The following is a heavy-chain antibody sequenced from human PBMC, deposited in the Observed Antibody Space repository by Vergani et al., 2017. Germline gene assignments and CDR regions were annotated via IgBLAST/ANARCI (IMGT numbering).Heavy chain of an antibody. Sequence: EVQLVQSGAEVKKPGESLKISCKGSGYSFTSYWIGWVRQLPGKGLEWMGIIYPGDSDTRYSPSFQGQVTISADKSISTAYLQWSSLNASDTAMYYCARLSYCSGGSCCSFDYWGQGTLVTVSS. CDR2: IYPGDSDT. J-gene: IGHJ4*02. V-gene: IGHV5-51*03. D-gene: IGHD2-15*01. CDR3: ARLSYCSGGSCCSFDY. CDR1: GYSFTSYW.